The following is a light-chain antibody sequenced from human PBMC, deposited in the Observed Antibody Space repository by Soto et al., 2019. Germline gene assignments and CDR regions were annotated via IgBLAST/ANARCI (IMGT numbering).Light chain of an antibody. CDR2: DVT. V-gene: IGLV2-14*03. CDR3: SSYSSSTTHVV. Sequence: QSALTQPAFVSGSPGRSVTISCTGTNTDVGGFNYVSWYQHLPGRAPKLIIYDVTNRPSGISYRFSASKSGRTASLTISGLQAEAEADYYCSSYSSSTTHVVFGGGTKVTVL. J-gene: IGLJ2*01. CDR1: NTDVGGFNY.